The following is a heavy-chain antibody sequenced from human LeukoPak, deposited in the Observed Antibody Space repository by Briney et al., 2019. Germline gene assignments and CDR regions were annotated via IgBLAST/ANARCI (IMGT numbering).Heavy chain of an antibody. J-gene: IGHJ4*02. CDR2: ISGSGGST. CDR3: AKSTIFGVVGMVDY. D-gene: IGHD3-3*01. Sequence: GGSLRLSCAASGFTFSSYAMSWVRQAPGKGLEWASAISGSGGSTYYADSVKGRFTISRDNSKNTLYLQMNSLRAEDTAVYYCAKSTIFGVVGMVDYWGQGTLVTVSS. CDR1: GFTFSSYA. V-gene: IGHV3-23*01.